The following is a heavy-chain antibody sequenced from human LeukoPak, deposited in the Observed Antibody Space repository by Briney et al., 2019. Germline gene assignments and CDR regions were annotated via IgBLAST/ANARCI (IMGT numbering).Heavy chain of an antibody. V-gene: IGHV1-8*01. Sequence: ASVKVSCKASGYTFTSYDINWVRQATGQGLEWMGWMNPNSGNTGYAQKFQGRVTMTRNTSISTAYMELSSLRSEDTAVYYCARRVGAPNQFDYWGQGTLVTVSS. CDR2: MNPNSGNT. CDR1: GYTFTSYD. D-gene: IGHD1-26*01. J-gene: IGHJ4*02. CDR3: ARRVGAPNQFDY.